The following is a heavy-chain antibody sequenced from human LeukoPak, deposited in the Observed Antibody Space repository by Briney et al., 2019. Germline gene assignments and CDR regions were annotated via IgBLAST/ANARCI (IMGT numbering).Heavy chain of an antibody. V-gene: IGHV1-18*01. CDR1: GYTFTSYG. Sequence: ASVKVSCKASGYTFTSYGISWVRQAPGQGLEWMGWISAYNGNTNYAQKLQGRVTMTTDTSTSTAYMELRSLRSDDTAVYYCARAGRGGGSYYDFWSGYEGTDYWGQGTLVTVSS. CDR2: ISAYNGNT. CDR3: ARAGRGGGSYYDFWSGYEGTDY. J-gene: IGHJ4*02. D-gene: IGHD3-3*01.